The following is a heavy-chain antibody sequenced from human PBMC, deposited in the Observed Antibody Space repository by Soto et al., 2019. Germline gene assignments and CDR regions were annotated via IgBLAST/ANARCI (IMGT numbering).Heavy chain of an antibody. CDR2: ISAYNGNT. Sequence: ASVKVSCKASGYTFTSYGISWVRQAPGQGLEWMGWISAYNGNTNYAQKLQGRVTMTTDTSTSTAYMELRSLRSDDTAVYYCARAPHPMGYCTNGVCYTRPVDYWGQGTLVTVSS. CDR1: GYTFTSYG. CDR3: ARAPHPMGYCTNGVCYTRPVDY. D-gene: IGHD2-8*01. J-gene: IGHJ4*02. V-gene: IGHV1-18*01.